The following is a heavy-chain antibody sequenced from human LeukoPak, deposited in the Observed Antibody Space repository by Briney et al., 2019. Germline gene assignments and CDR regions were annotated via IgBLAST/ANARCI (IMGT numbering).Heavy chain of an antibody. CDR2: IFSSGEK. Sequence: SGPVLVKPTETLTLTCTVSVFSLSNPRVRVNWIRQPPGKALEWLARIFSSGEKSYSTSLKSRLTISKDTSKSQVVLTMTNMDPVDTATYYCARTSLTGNNAFDIWSQGTMVTVSS. V-gene: IGHV2-26*01. J-gene: IGHJ3*02. CDR3: ARTSLTGNNAFDI. CDR1: VFSLSNPRVR. D-gene: IGHD7-27*01.